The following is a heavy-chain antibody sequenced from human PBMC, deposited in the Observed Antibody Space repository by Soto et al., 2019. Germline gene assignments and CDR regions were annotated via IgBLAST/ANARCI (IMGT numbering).Heavy chain of an antibody. J-gene: IGHJ3*02. CDR2: IYGNDDK. CDR3: AHRGLPAAFGI. V-gene: IGHV2-5*01. Sequence: QITLKESGPTLVKPTQTLTLTCTCSGFSLSTSGVGVRWIRHPPGKAMEWLALIYGNDDKRYSPSLKSRLTSTRDTANKQVVLTLSNMDPVDTATYFCAHRGLPAAFGIWGQGTIVTVAS. CDR1: GFSLSTSGVG.